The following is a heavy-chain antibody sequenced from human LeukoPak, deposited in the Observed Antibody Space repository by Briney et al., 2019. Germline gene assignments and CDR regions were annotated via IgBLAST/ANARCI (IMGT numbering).Heavy chain of an antibody. Sequence: GGSLRLSCAASGSTLSTYWITWVRQAPGKGLEWVANIDQNGGETYYVDSVKGRFTISRDNAKNSLYLQMNSLRVDDTAVYYCATKGVERSQYYYYMDVWGNGTRVTVSS. V-gene: IGHV3-7*01. CDR3: ATKGVERSQYYYYMDV. D-gene: IGHD1-1*01. CDR1: GSTLSTYW. CDR2: IDQNGGET. J-gene: IGHJ6*03.